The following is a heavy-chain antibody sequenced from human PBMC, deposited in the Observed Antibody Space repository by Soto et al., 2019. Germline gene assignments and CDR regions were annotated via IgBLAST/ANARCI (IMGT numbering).Heavy chain of an antibody. J-gene: IGHJ6*02. V-gene: IGHV5-51*01. CDR3: ARHPVLRFLEWLQSSKYYYYGMDV. D-gene: IGHD3-3*01. Sequence: PGESLKISCKGSGYSFTSYWIGWVRQMPGKGLEWMGIIYPGDSDTRYSPSFQGQVTISADKSISTAYLQWSSLKASDTAMYYCARHPVLRFLEWLQSSKYYYYGMDVWGQGTTVTVSS. CDR2: IYPGDSDT. CDR1: GYSFTSYW.